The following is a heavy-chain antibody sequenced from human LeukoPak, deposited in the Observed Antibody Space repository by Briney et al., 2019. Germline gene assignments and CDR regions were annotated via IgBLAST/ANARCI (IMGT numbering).Heavy chain of an antibody. CDR1: GFTFSDYR. Sequence: GGSLRLSCAASGFTFSDYRMHWVRQAPGKGLVWVSHINSDGSVTTYADSVKGRLTISRDNAKNTLSLQMNSLKVEDTAVYYCARDISPEGLDYWGQGTLVTVSS. V-gene: IGHV3-74*03. J-gene: IGHJ4*02. CDR3: ARDISPEGLDY. CDR2: INSDGSVT.